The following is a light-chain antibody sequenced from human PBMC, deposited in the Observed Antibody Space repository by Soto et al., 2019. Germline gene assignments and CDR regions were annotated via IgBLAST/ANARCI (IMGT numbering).Light chain of an antibody. J-gene: IGKJ4*01. V-gene: IGKV3-11*01. CDR2: DAS. CDR3: QQRHNWPPLLT. CDR1: QSVSSY. Sequence: EIVLTQSPATLSLSPGERATLSCRASQSVSSYLAWYQQKPGQAPRLLIYDASNRATGIPARFSGSGSGPDSTLTISSLEPEDFAVYYCQQRHNWPPLLTFGGGTKVEIK.